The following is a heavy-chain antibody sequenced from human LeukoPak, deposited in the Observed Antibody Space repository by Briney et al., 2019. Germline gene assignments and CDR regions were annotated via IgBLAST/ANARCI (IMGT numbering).Heavy chain of an antibody. CDR2: INGKSGVT. V-gene: IGHV1-2*02. Sequence: ASVKVSCKAYGFTFTDHYMHWVRQAPGQGLEWMGWINGKSGVTFYAQQFQDRITVTRDTSISTMYLELNRLTSADTAIYYCARDFDWGPDYWGPGTLVAVSS. J-gene: IGHJ4*02. D-gene: IGHD3-16*01. CDR1: GFTFTDHY. CDR3: ARDFDWGPDY.